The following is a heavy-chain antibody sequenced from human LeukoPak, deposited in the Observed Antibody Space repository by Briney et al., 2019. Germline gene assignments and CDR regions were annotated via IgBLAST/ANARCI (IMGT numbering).Heavy chain of an antibody. Sequence: ASVKVSCKASGYTFTSYYMHWVRQATGQGLEWMGWMNPNSGNTGYAQKFQGRVTMTRNTSISTAYMELSSLRSEDTAVYYCARAGAYDFWSGYYKNYGMDVWGQGTTVTVSS. CDR2: MNPNSGNT. J-gene: IGHJ6*02. CDR3: ARAGAYDFWSGYYKNYGMDV. V-gene: IGHV1-8*02. D-gene: IGHD3-3*01. CDR1: GYTFTSYY.